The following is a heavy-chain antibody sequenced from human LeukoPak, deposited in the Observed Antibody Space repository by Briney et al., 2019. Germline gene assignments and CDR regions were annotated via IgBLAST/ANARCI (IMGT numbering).Heavy chain of an antibody. J-gene: IGHJ4*02. CDR3: ASGGYSYGYNVY. Sequence: SETLSLTCTVSGGSISSYYWSWLRQPPGKGLEWIGYIYYSGSTNYNPSLKSRVTISVDTSKNQFSLKLSSVTAADTAVYYCASGGYSYGYNVYWGQGTLVTVSS. D-gene: IGHD5-18*01. CDR2: IYYSGST. V-gene: IGHV4-59*01. CDR1: GGSISSYY.